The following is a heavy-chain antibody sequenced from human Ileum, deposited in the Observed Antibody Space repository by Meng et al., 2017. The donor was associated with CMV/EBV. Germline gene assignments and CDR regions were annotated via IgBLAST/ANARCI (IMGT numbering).Heavy chain of an antibody. CDR3: AKKYTGSFDY. V-gene: IGHV3-53*01. CDR1: GVSVITSN. Sequence: GESLKISCAGSGVSVITSNMTWVRQAPGKGLEWVSAIYSGGRTYYADSVKGRFTISRDNSKNMMYLQMNSLRAEDTAVYYCAKKYTGSFDYWGQGTMVTVS. D-gene: IGHD1-26*01. CDR2: IYSGGRT. J-gene: IGHJ4*02.